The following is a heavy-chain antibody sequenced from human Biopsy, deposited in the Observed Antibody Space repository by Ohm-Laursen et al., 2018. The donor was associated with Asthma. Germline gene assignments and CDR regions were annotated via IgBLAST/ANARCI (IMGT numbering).Heavy chain of an antibody. Sequence: SETLSLTCVVSGGSMSSSSYYWGWIRQPPGKGLEWMGSISYTGSAYHNPSLKSRVTISVDTSKNHFSLKLSSVTAADTAVYYCARHWDWGSFFDYWGQGTPVTASS. J-gene: IGHJ4*02. CDR1: GGSMSSSSYY. D-gene: IGHD7-27*01. CDR3: ARHWDWGSFFDY. CDR2: ISYTGSA. V-gene: IGHV4-39*01.